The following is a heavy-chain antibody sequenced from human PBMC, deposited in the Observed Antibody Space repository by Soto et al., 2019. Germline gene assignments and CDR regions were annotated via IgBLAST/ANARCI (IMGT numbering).Heavy chain of an antibody. CDR3: TRGPSGDKVDY. V-gene: IGHV4-30-4*01. J-gene: IGHJ4*02. Sequence: QVQLQESGPGLVKPSQTLSLTCTVSGGSISSGGYFWSWIRQPPGKGLEWIGHIYNSGTTYNNPSLSSRVTMSVDTSVNHFSLKLSSLTAADTAVYYCTRGPSGDKVDYWGQEALVTVSS. CDR1: GGSISSGGYF. D-gene: IGHD3-9*01. CDR2: IYNSGTT.